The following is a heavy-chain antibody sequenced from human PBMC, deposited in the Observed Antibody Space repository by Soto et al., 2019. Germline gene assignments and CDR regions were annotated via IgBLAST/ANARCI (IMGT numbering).Heavy chain of an antibody. CDR1: GFTFSDYY. CDR3: ARFYGDYVAGWYFDL. CDR2: ISSSSSYT. D-gene: IGHD4-17*01. V-gene: IGHV3-11*06. Sequence: QVQLVESGGGLVKPGGSLRLSCAASGFTFSDYYMSWIRQAPGKGLEWVSYISSSSSYTNYADSVKGRFTISRDNAKNSLYLQMNSLRAEDTAVYYCARFYGDYVAGWYFDLWGRGTLVTVSS. J-gene: IGHJ2*01.